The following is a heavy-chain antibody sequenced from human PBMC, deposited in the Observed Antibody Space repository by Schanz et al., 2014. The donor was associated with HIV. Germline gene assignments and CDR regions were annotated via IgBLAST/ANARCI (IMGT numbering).Heavy chain of an antibody. CDR2: ISSSDTLL. CDR1: GFTFNSYA. Sequence: EVQLVESGGGLEQPGGSLRLSCAASGFTFNSYAMNALSWVRQAPGRGLEWVSSISSSDTLLYYADSVKGRFTISRDSSKNTLYLQMNGLRAEDTAIYYCVRDQSGRTLDYDFWRGPGYWGQGTLVIVSS. V-gene: IGHV3-23*04. J-gene: IGHJ1*01. D-gene: IGHD3-3*01. CDR3: VRDQSGRTLDYDFWRGPGY.